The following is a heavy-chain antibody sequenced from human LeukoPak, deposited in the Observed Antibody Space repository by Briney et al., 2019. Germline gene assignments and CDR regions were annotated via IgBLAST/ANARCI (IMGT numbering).Heavy chain of an antibody. Sequence: GGSLRLPCAGSGXTFSSHAMSWVRQAPGKGLEWVSSISTGGSSTYYTGSVKGRFTISRDNSKNTLYLQMNSLRAEDTAVYYCAKLFPMTLAWGQGTLVIVSS. D-gene: IGHD3-22*01. CDR2: ISTGGSST. J-gene: IGHJ5*02. CDR3: AKLFPMTLA. CDR1: GXTFSSHA. V-gene: IGHV3-23*01.